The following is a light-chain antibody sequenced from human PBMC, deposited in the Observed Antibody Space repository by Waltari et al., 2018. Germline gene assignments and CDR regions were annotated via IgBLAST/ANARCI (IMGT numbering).Light chain of an antibody. V-gene: IGKV1-8*01. Sequence: AIRITQSPASLSASTGDRVTISCRASQGVSTYLAWYQQKPGKAPSLLIYASSTLESGVPSKFSGSGSGTDFTLTISCLQPEDFATYYCQQYHTYPWTFGQGTKVEI. CDR3: QQYHTYPWT. J-gene: IGKJ1*01. CDR2: ASS. CDR1: QGVSTY.